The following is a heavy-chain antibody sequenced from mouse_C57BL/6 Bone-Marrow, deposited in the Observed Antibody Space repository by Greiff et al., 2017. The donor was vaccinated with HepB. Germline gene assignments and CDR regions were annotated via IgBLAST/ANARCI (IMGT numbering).Heavy chain of an antibody. CDR3: TRSRSTMITFDY. V-gene: IGHV1-19*01. J-gene: IGHJ2*01. CDR2: INPYNGGT. Sequence: EVQLQQSGPVLVKPGASVKMSCKASGYTFTDYYMNWVKQSHGKSLEWIGVINPYNGGTSYNQKFKGKATLTVDKSSSTAYMELNSLTSEDSAVYYCTRSRSTMITFDYWGQGTTLTVSS. CDR1: GYTFTDYY. D-gene: IGHD2-4*01.